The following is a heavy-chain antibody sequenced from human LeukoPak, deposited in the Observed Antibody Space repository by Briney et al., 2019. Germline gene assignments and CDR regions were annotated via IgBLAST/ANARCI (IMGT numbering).Heavy chain of an antibody. CDR3: ARALYSSGLGDY. V-gene: IGHV3-30*03. J-gene: IGHJ4*02. CDR2: ISYDGSNK. D-gene: IGHD6-19*01. Sequence: GGSLRLSCAASGFTFSSYGMHWVRQAPGKGLEWVAVISYDGSNKYYADSVKGRFTISRDNAKNSLYLQMNSLRAEDTAVYYCARALYSSGLGDYWGQGTLVTVSS. CDR1: GFTFSSYG.